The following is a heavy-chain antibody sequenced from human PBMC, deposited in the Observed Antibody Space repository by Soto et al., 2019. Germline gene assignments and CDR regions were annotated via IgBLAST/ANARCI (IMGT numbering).Heavy chain of an antibody. J-gene: IGHJ3*02. CDR2: VSKDGSNT. Sequence: QVQLVESGGSVVQPGRSLRLSCAASGFTFSLFAMRWVRQVPGKGLEWVAAVSKDGSNTYYADSVKGRFTISRDNPKNTVFMQMNNLRPEDTAVYQCVRDVWWEVGLDAFDIWGQGTTVTVSS. V-gene: IGHV3-30-3*01. CDR3: VRDVWWEVGLDAFDI. CDR1: GFTFSLFA. D-gene: IGHD1-26*01.